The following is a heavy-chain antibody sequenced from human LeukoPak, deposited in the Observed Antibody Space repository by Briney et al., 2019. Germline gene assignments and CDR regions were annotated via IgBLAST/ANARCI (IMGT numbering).Heavy chain of an antibody. J-gene: IGHJ5*02. CDR1: GFTFSNYA. D-gene: IGHD6-19*01. CDR2: KSTDGSLQ. CDR3: GRQVAPGQWLVNL. Sequence: GGSLRLSCVASGFTFSNYAIHWVRRPPGKGLEWVAVKSTDGSLQYYANSVKGRFTISRDNYKSTLFLQMNSLSAADTAVYYCGRQVAPGQWLVNLWGQGTLVTVSS. V-gene: IGHV3-30*01.